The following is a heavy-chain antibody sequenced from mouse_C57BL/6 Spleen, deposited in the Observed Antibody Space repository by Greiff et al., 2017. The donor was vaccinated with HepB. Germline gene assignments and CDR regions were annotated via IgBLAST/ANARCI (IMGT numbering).Heavy chain of an antibody. CDR2: INPNNGGT. Sequence: EVQLQQSGPELVKPGASVKISCKASGYTFTDYYMNWVKQSHGKSLEWIGDINPNNGGTSYNQKFKGKATLTVDKSSSTAYMELRSLTSEDSAVYYCARYPYPSLTQDAMDYWGQGTSVTVSS. CDR1: GYTFTDYY. D-gene: IGHD3-1*01. V-gene: IGHV1-26*01. CDR3: ARYPYPSLTQDAMDY. J-gene: IGHJ4*01.